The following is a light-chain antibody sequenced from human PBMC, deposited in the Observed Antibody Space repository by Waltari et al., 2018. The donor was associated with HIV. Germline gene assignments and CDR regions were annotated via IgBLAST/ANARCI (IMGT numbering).Light chain of an antibody. Sequence: DIQMIQSPSSLSASVGDRVTITCQANQDISNYLNWYQQKPGKAPKLLIYDASNLERGVPSRFSGGGYGTHFTFTIDSLQPEDVATYYCQQYDSRHLVTFGGGTKVESK. CDR3: QQYDSRHLVT. J-gene: IGKJ4*01. CDR2: DAS. CDR1: QDISNY. V-gene: IGKV1-33*01.